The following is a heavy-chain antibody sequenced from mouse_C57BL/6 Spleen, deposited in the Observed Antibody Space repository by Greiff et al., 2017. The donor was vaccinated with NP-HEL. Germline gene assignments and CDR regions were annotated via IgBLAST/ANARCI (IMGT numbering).Heavy chain of an antibody. CDR2: INPSSGYT. V-gene: IGHV1-4*01. CDR3: ARYGYYAYFDY. J-gene: IGHJ2*01. D-gene: IGHD2-3*01. Sequence: QVQLQQSGAELSRPGASVKMSCTASGYSFTSYTMPWLHQRPGQGLEWIGYINPSSGYTKYNQKFKDKATLTADKSSSTAYMQLSSLTSEDSAVYYCARYGYYAYFDYWGQGTTLTVSS. CDR1: GYSFTSYT.